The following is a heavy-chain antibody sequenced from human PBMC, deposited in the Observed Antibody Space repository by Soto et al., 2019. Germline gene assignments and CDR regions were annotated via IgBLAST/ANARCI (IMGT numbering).Heavy chain of an antibody. CDR1: GFTFSSYA. V-gene: IGHV3-23*01. CDR3: AKVITMVRARGYFDY. CDR2: ISGSGGST. D-gene: IGHD3-10*01. J-gene: IGHJ4*02. Sequence: GGSLRLSCAASGFTFSSYAMSWVRQAPGKGLEWVSAISGSGGSTYYADSVKGRFTISRDNSKNTLYLQMNSLRAEDTAVYYCAKVITMVRARGYFDYWGQGTLVTVSS.